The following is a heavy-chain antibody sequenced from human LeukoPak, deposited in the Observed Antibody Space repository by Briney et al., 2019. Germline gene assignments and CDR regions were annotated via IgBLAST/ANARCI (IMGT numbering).Heavy chain of an antibody. V-gene: IGHV4-4*02. D-gene: IGHD6-13*01. J-gene: IGHJ6*04. Sequence: KSSETLSLTCAVSGDSISNSNCWTWIRQPPGKGLEWIGEVYPSGSTNYSPSLKSRVTISVDTSKNQFSLKLSSVTAADTAVYYCARRGRQQPSDVWGKGTTVTISS. CDR3: ARRGRQQPSDV. CDR1: GDSISNSNC. CDR2: VYPSGST.